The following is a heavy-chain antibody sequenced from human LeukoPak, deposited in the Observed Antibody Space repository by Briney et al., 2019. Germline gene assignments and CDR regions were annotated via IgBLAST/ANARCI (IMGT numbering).Heavy chain of an antibody. J-gene: IGHJ6*03. Sequence: PSETLSLTCTVSGGSISSYYWSWIRQPPGKGLEWIGYIYYSGSTNYNPSLKSRVTISVDTSKNQFSLKLSSVTAADTAVYYCARHPRIAVAGIGDMDVWGKGPRSPSP. CDR2: IYYSGST. V-gene: IGHV4-59*08. CDR1: GGSISSYY. D-gene: IGHD6-19*01. CDR3: ARHPRIAVAGIGDMDV.